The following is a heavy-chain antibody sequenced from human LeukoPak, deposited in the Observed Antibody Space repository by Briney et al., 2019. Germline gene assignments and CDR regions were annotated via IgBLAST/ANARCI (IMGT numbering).Heavy chain of an antibody. D-gene: IGHD5-24*01. J-gene: IGHJ3*02. CDR3: ARHVTISGPYDASDI. CDR2: IYYSGGT. V-gene: IGHV4-59*08. Sequence: PSETLSLTCTASGDSISSYYWSWIRQPPGKGLEWIGYIYYSGGTDYNPSLKSRVTISVDTSKNQFSLKLGSVTAADTAVYYCARHVTISGPYDASDIWGQGTMVTVSP. CDR1: GDSISSYY.